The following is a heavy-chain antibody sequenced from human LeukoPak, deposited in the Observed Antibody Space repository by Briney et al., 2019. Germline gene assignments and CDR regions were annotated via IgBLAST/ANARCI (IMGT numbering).Heavy chain of an antibody. Sequence: GGSLRLSCAASGFTFSNYAMNWVRQAPGKGLEWVSGISGSGGSTFYADSAKGRFTISRDNSKNTLYLQMNSLRAEDTAVYYCASTVYHDFWSGLDYWGQGTLVTVSS. D-gene: IGHD3-3*01. J-gene: IGHJ4*02. CDR3: ASTVYHDFWSGLDY. CDR2: ISGSGGST. V-gene: IGHV3-23*01. CDR1: GFTFSNYA.